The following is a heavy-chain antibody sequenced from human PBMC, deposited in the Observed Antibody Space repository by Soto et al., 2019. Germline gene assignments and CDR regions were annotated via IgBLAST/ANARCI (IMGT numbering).Heavy chain of an antibody. CDR3: MRTSAAGKINFGMDV. Sequence: EVQLVQSGAEVKKPGESLKISCKGSGYSFTSYWIGWVRQMPGKGLEWMGIIYPGDSDTRYSPSFQGQVTISADKSLSTAYLQCSSLKASDTAMYYCMRTSAAGKINFGMDVWGQGTPVTVSS. J-gene: IGHJ6*02. CDR2: IYPGDSDT. V-gene: IGHV5-51*01. CDR1: GYSFTSYW. D-gene: IGHD6-13*01.